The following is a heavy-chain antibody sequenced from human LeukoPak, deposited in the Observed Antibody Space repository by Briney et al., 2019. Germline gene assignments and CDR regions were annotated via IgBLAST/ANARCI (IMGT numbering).Heavy chain of an antibody. V-gene: IGHV3-74*01. Sequence: PGGSLRLSCAASGFTFSSNWMHWVSQAPGKGLVWVSRSNEDGSTTNYADSVKGRFTISGDNAKNTLYLQMNSLTAEDTAVYYCVRDLGGRSGHWGQGTLVTVSS. D-gene: IGHD1-26*01. J-gene: IGHJ4*02. CDR3: VRDLGGRSGH. CDR1: GFTFSSNW. CDR2: SNEDGSTT.